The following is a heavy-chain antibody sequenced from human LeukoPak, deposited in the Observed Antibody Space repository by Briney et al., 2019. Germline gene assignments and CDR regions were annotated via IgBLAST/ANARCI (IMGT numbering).Heavy chain of an antibody. Sequence: ASVKVSCKASGYTFTNYDINWVRQATGQGLEWMGYMNPNSGNRVYAQKFQGRVTITTNASISTAYMELSSLRSEDTALYYCAREGLDIWGQGTMVTVSS. CDR3: AREGLDI. D-gene: IGHD2-21*01. CDR1: GYTFTNYD. J-gene: IGHJ3*02. V-gene: IGHV1-8*03. CDR2: MNPNSGNR.